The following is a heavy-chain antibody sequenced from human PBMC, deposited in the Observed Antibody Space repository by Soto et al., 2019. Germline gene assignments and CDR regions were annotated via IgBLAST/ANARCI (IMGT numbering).Heavy chain of an antibody. CDR1: GYNFTAYA. D-gene: IGHD1-26*01. J-gene: IGHJ4*02. Sequence: QVQLVQSGAEVRKPGASVKVSCTASGYNFTAYARHWVRQAPGHRIERMGWINTGNGNTKYSEKFQGRVTMTRDTSARTASMGLSSLRSEDTAVYYCARDRADAAPATFDYWGQGTLVTVS. V-gene: IGHV1-3*04. CDR2: INTGNGNT. CDR3: ARDRADAAPATFDY.